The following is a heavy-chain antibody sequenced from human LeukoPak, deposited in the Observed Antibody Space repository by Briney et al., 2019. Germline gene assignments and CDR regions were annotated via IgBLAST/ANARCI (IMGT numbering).Heavy chain of an antibody. J-gene: IGHJ5*02. CDR2: IIPIFGTA. V-gene: IGHV1-69*05. D-gene: IGHD5-24*01. Sequence: SVKVSCKASGGTFGSYAISWVRQAPGQGLEWMGGIIPIFGTANYAQKFQGRVTITTDESTSTAYMELSSLRSEDTAVYYCARVEMATINWFDPWGQGTLVTVSS. CDR1: GGTFGSYA. CDR3: ARVEMATINWFDP.